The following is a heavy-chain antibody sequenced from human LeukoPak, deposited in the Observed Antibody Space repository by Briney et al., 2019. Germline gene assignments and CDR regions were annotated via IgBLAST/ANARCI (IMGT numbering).Heavy chain of an antibody. CDR2: IYYSGTT. V-gene: IGHV4-59*08. CDR3: ARHNQQLDPFDY. Sequence: SETLSLTCTVSGGSISYYYWSWIRQSPGKGLEWIGYIYYSGTTNYNPSLKSRVTISVDTSKNQFSLKLSSVTAADTAVYYCARHNQQLDPFDYWGQGTLVTVSS. CDR1: GGSISYYY. D-gene: IGHD6-13*01. J-gene: IGHJ4*02.